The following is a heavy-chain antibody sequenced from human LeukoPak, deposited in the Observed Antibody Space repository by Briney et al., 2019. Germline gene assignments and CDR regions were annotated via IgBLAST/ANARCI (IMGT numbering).Heavy chain of an antibody. CDR2: ISSSSSYI. J-gene: IGHJ4*02. CDR3: AKTPVSRYYYDSSGYYYAY. V-gene: IGHV3-21*04. Sequence: PGGSLRLSCAASGFTFSSYTMNWVRQAPGKGLEWVSSISSSSSYIYYADSVKGRFTISRDNAKNSLYLQMNSLRAEDTAVYYCAKTPVSRYYYDSSGYYYAYWGQGTLVTVSS. CDR1: GFTFSSYT. D-gene: IGHD3-22*01.